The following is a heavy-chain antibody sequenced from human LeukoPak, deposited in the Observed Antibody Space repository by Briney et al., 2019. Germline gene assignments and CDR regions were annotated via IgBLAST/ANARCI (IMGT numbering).Heavy chain of an antibody. D-gene: IGHD3-22*01. CDR3: ASSFDYYDSSGYPY. Sequence: PSQTLSLTCTVSGGSISSGDYYWSWIRQPPGKGLEWIGYIYYSGSTYYNPSLESRVTISVDTSKNQFSLKLSSVTAADTAVYYCASSFDYYDSSGYPYWGQGTLVTVSS. V-gene: IGHV4-30-4*01. CDR1: GGSISSGDYY. J-gene: IGHJ4*02. CDR2: IYYSGST.